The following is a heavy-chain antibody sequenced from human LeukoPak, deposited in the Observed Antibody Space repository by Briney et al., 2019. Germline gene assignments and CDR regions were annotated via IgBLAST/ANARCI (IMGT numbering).Heavy chain of an antibody. CDR1: GYTFTGYY. D-gene: IGHD3-22*01. V-gene: IGHV1-2*02. CDR2: INPNSGGT. CDR3: ASSYDSSGYYHY. J-gene: IGHJ4*02. Sequence: ASVKASCKASGYTFTGYYMHWVRQAPGQGLEWMGWINPNSGGTNYAQKFQGRVTMTRDTSISTAYMELSRLRSDDTAVYYCASSYDSSGYYHYWGQGTLVSVSS.